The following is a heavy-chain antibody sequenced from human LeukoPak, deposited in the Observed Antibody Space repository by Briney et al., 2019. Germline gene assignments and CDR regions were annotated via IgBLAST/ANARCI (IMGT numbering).Heavy chain of an antibody. CDR3: ARDRRGITGTEWFDP. CDR2: INWNSDST. J-gene: IGHJ5*02. CDR1: GFTFGDYG. D-gene: IGHD1-20*01. Sequence: GGSLRLSCEGSGFTFGDYGMSWVRQAPGKGPEWVAGINWNSDSTGYPDSVKGRFTISRDNAKNSLYLQMNSLRVEDTALYYCARDRRGITGTEWFDPWGQGTLVTVSS. V-gene: IGHV3-20*04.